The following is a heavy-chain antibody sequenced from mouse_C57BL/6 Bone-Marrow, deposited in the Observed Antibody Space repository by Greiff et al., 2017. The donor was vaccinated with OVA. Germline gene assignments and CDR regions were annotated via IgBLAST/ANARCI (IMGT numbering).Heavy chain of an antibody. CDR2: FYPGSGSI. D-gene: IGHD1-1*01. J-gene: IGHJ3*01. Sequence: VQRVESGAELVKPGASVKLSCKASGYTFTEYTIHWVKQRSGQGLEWIGWFYPGSGSIKYNEKFKDKATLTADKSSSTVYMELSRLTSEDSAVYFWARHEGYGSSYAWFAYWGQGTLVTVSA. V-gene: IGHV1-62-2*01. CDR1: GYTFTEYT. CDR3: ARHEGYGSSYAWFAY.